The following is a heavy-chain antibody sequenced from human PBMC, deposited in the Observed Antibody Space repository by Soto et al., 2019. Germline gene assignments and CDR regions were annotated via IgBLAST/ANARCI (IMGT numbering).Heavy chain of an antibody. CDR1: GGSFSGYY. J-gene: IGHJ4*02. V-gene: IGHV4-34*01. CDR2: INHSGST. D-gene: IGHD3-16*02. Sequence: QVQLQQWGAGLLKPSETLSLTCAVYGGSFSGYYWSWIRQPPGKGLEWIGEINHSGSTNYIPSLKSRVTISVDTSKNQFSLKLSSVTAADTAVYYCARGGRIMITFGGVISHRYLDYRGQGTLVTVSS. CDR3: ARGGRIMITFGGVISHRYLDY.